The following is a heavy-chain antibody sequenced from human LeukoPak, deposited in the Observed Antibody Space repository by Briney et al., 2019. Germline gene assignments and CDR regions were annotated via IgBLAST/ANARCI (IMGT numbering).Heavy chain of an antibody. CDR1: GGSIGSYY. CDR3: ARVGATGSGYYFDY. D-gene: IGHD1-26*01. CDR2: IYTSGST. V-gene: IGHV4-4*07. J-gene: IGHJ4*02. Sequence: PSETLSLTCTVSGGSIGSYYWSWIRQPAGKGLEWIGRIYTSGSTNYNPSLKSRVTISVDKSKNQFSLKLSSVTAADTAVYYCARVGATGSGYYFDYWGQGTLVTVSS.